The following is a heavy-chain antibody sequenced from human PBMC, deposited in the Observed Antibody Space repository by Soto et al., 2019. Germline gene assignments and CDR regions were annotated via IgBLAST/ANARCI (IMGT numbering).Heavy chain of an antibody. CDR1: GGTFSSYA. CDR3: ARVYYYYYGMDV. V-gene: IGHV1-69*06. CDR2: IIPIFGTA. Sequence: QVQLVQSGAEVKKPGSSVKVSCKASGGTFSSYAISWVRQAPGQGLEWMVGIIPIFGTANYAQKFQGRVTINADKATGTAYMELCSLRSEDTAVYYCARVYYYYYGMDVWGQGATVTVSS. J-gene: IGHJ6*02.